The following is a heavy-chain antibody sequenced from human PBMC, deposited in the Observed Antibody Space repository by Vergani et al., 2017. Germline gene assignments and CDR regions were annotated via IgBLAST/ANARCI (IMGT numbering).Heavy chain of an antibody. CDR3: TTALGADGGDDAFDI. CDR1: GFTFSNAW. CDR2: IKSKTDGGTT. V-gene: IGHV3-15*01. J-gene: IGHJ3*02. Sequence: EVQLVESGGGLVKPGGSLRLSCAASGFTFSNAWLRWVRQAPGKGLEWVGRIKSKTDGGTTDYAAPVKGRFTISRDDSKNTLYLQMNSLKTEDTAVYYCTTALGADGGDDAFDIWGQGTMVTVSS. D-gene: IGHD1-26*01.